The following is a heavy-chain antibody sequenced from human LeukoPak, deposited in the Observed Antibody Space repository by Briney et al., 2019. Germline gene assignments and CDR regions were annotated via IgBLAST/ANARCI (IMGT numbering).Heavy chain of an antibody. J-gene: IGHJ6*03. CDR2: IKSKTDGGTT. CDR1: GFTFSNAW. D-gene: IGHD6-19*01. Sequence: KPGGSLRLSCAASGFTFSNAWMSWVRQAPGKGLEWVGRIKSKTDGGTTDYAAPVKGRFTISRDDSKNTLYLQMNSLKTEDTAVYYCTTEGTSGWNFYYYYYMDVWGKGTTVTVSS. CDR3: TTEGTSGWNFYYYYYMDV. V-gene: IGHV3-15*01.